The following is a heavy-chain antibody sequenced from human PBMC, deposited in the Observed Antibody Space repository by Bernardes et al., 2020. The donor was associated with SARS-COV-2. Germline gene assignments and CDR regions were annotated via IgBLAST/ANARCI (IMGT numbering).Heavy chain of an antibody. CDR2: ISDSGVTI. D-gene: IGHD5-18*01. CDR1: GFTFSDYY. Sequence: GGSLRLSRAASGFTFSDYYMSWIRQAPGKGLEWVSYISDSGVTIYYADSVKGRFSISRDNAKNSLYLQMYSLRAEDTAVYYCARGPTVMWGAVDYWGQGTLVTVSS. CDR3: ARGPTVMWGAVDY. J-gene: IGHJ4*02. V-gene: IGHV3-11*01.